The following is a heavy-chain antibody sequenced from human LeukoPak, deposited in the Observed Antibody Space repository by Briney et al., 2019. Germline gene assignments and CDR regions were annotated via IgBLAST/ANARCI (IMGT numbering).Heavy chain of an antibody. CDR1: GYTFTSYG. V-gene: IGHV1-18*01. CDR2: ISAYNGNT. J-gene: IGHJ6*03. Sequence: ASVTVSCKASGYTFTSYGISWVRQAPGQGLEWMGWISAYNGNTNYAQKLQGRVTMTTDTSTSTAYMEPRSLRSDDTAVYYCARVVVPAARAAEYYYYYYYMDVWGKGTTVTVSS. D-gene: IGHD2-2*01. CDR3: ARVVVPAARAAEYYYYYYYMDV.